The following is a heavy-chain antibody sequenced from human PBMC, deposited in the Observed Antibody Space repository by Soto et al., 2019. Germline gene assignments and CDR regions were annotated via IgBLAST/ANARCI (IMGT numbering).Heavy chain of an antibody. D-gene: IGHD2-2*01. CDR3: AREPYCRSTSCEEDY. CDR1: GFTFSSYS. Sequence: EVQLVESGGGLVKPGGSLRLSCAASGFTFSSYSMNWVRQAPGKGLEWVSSISSSSSYIYYADSVKGRFTISRENAKNSRYLQMNSLRAEDTAVYYCAREPYCRSTSCEEDYWGQGTLVTVSS. V-gene: IGHV3-21*01. CDR2: ISSSSSYI. J-gene: IGHJ4*02.